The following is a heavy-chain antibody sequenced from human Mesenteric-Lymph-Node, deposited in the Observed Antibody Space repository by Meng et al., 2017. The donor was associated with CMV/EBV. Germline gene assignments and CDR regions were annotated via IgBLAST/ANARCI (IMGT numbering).Heavy chain of an antibody. D-gene: IGHD1-26*01. CDR2: INPNSGGGT. J-gene: IGHJ4*02. Sequence: ASVKVSCKASGYTFTGYYMHWVRQAPGQGLEWMGWINPNSGGGTNYAQKFQGRVTMTRDTSISTAYMELSSLRSDDTAVYYCAREGELPLYYFDYWGQGTLVTVSS. CDR1: GYTFTGYY. V-gene: IGHV1-2*02. CDR3: AREGELPLYYFDY.